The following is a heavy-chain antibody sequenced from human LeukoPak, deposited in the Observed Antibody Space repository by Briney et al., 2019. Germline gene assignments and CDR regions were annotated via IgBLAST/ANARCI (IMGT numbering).Heavy chain of an antibody. CDR3: ARPQGPGYCRRDTCPAYGFDI. CDR1: GYTFTSYG. Sequence: GASVKVSCKASGYTFTSYGISWVRQAPGQGLEWMGWIRTSNGDTAYARNFKGRVTMTTDTSTSTAYMELRSLTSDDTAVYYCARPQGPGYCRRDTCPAYGFDIWGQGTMVTVSS. V-gene: IGHV1-18*01. J-gene: IGHJ3*02. D-gene: IGHD2-15*01. CDR2: IRTSNGDT.